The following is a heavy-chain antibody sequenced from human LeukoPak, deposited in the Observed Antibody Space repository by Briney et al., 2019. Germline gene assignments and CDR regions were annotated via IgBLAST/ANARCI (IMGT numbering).Heavy chain of an antibody. CDR1: EFTFSDYY. CDR3: AKDRGV. Sequence: GGSLRLSCVGSEFTFSDYYMSWIRQAPGKGLEWVSYISSSSSYTYYADSVKGRFTISRDSSKNTVYVQMNSLRAEDTGLYYCAKDRGVWGQGTLVTVSS. CDR2: ISSSSSYT. V-gene: IGHV3-11*05. J-gene: IGHJ4*02. D-gene: IGHD3-10*01.